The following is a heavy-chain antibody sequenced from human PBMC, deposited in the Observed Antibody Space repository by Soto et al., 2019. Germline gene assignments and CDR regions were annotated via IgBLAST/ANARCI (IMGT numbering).Heavy chain of an antibody. J-gene: IGHJ4*02. D-gene: IGHD6-19*01. CDR3: AYRPFVLGSGWNFDF. CDR1: GFTFSSYA. Sequence: GGSLRLSCAASGFTFSSYAMSWVRQAPGKELEWVSAISGSVRSTYYADSVKGRFTISRDNSKNTLFLQMNSLRAEDTAVYYCAYRPFVLGSGWNFDFWGQGILVTVSS. V-gene: IGHV3-23*01. CDR2: ISGSVRST.